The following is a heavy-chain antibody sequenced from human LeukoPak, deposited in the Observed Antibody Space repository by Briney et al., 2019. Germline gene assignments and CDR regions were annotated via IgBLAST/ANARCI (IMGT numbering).Heavy chain of an antibody. D-gene: IGHD2/OR15-2a*01. CDR3: ARPSTSFLYFDY. J-gene: IGHJ4*02. CDR1: GGSISGGTYY. Sequence: PSETLSLTCTVSGGSISGGTYYWGWFRQPPGKRLEWIGTIYYSGSTYYNPSLKSRVTISVDTSKNQFSLKLTSMIAADTAVYFCARPSTSFLYFDYWGQGTLVTVSS. V-gene: IGHV4-39*01. CDR2: IYYSGST.